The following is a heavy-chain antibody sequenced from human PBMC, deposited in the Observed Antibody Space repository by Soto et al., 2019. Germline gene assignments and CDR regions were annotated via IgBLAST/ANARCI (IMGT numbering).Heavy chain of an antibody. J-gene: IGHJ4*02. CDR2: IYWDDSK. CDR3: AHASRGRSLY. CDR1: GFSLSTDRVG. D-gene: IGHD1-26*01. V-gene: IGHV2-5*02. Sequence: QITLKESGPTLVKPTQTLTLTCTFSGFSLSTDRVGVGWIRQPPGKALDWLAVIYWDDSKTYSPSLKSRLPTTTGTANNQLVLTMPTMDPVETATHYCAHASRGRSLYRVPGTLVTVSS.